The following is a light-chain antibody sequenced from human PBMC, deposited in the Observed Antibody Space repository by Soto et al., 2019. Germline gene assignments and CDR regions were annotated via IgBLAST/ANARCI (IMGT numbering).Light chain of an antibody. CDR1: QSVSSN. J-gene: IGKJ1*01. CDR2: GAF. CDR3: QQYNDWPLT. V-gene: IGKV3-15*01. Sequence: EIVMTQSPVTLSVSPGERVTLSCRASQSVSSNLAWYQQKPGQAPSLLIYGAFTRATGIPARFSGTGSGTEFTLPISSLQSEDVALYYCQQYNDWPLTFGQGTKVDI.